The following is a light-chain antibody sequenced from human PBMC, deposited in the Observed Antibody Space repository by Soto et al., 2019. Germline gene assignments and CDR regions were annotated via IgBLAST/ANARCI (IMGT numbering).Light chain of an antibody. J-gene: IGLJ2*01. V-gene: IGLV4-69*01. CDR1: SGHSNYA. Sequence: VLTQSPSASASLGASVKLTCTLSSGHSNYAIAWHQQQSEKGPRYLMKLNSDGSHSKGDGIPDRFSGSSSGAERYLTMSSLQSEDEADYYCQTWGSGIVVFGGGTKLTVL. CDR3: QTWGSGIVV. CDR2: LNSDGSH.